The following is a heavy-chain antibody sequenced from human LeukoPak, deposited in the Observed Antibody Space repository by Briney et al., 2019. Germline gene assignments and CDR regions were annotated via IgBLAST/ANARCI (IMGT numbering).Heavy chain of an antibody. D-gene: IGHD3-9*01. V-gene: IGHV3-49*03. CDR2: IRSNVYGGTT. J-gene: IGHJ4*02. CDR1: GFTFADFT. CDR3: TRGSGRYVMVDW. Sequence: GGSLRLSCTASGFTFADFTVSWFRQSPGQGLEWVGFIRSNVYGGTTEHAASVEARFTISRDDSNSIAYLQMNSLKTEDTAVYYCTRGSGRYVMVDWRGQGPLVTVSS.